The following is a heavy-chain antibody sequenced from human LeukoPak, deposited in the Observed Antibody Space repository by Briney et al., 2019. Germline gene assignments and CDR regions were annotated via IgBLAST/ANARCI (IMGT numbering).Heavy chain of an antibody. Sequence: PSETLSLTCTVSGGSITNYHWSWIRQSPGKGLEWIGYINYSGTTNYNPSLKSRATMSVDTSKKRFSLRLISVTAADTAVYYCARRATTTPVDAFDIWGQGTMVTVSS. V-gene: IGHV4-59*12. CDR2: INYSGTT. D-gene: IGHD1-14*01. CDR3: ARRATTTPVDAFDI. J-gene: IGHJ3*02. CDR1: GGSITNYH.